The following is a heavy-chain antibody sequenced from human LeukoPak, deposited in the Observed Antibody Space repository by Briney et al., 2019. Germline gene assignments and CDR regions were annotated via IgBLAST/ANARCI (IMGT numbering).Heavy chain of an antibody. D-gene: IGHD1-26*01. Sequence: SETLSLTCTVSGGSITSSSHFWAWIRQPPGKGLEWIGSINYSGSAYYNPSLKSRVTISVDTSKNQFSLKLSSVTAADTALYYCARDARIVGATTVDFWGQGTLVTVSS. J-gene: IGHJ4*02. CDR3: ARDARIVGATTVDF. V-gene: IGHV4-39*07. CDR1: GGSITSSSHF. CDR2: INYSGSA.